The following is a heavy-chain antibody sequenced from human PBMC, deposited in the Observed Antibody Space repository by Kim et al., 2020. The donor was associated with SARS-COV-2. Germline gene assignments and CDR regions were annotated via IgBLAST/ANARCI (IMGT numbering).Heavy chain of an antibody. Sequence: SQKFQGRVTINRDTSASTAYMELSSLRSEDTAVYYCARGDIDSSSRPSDCWGQGTLVTVSS. CDR3: ARGDIDSSSRPSDC. D-gene: IGHD6-13*01. J-gene: IGHJ4*02. V-gene: IGHV1-3*01.